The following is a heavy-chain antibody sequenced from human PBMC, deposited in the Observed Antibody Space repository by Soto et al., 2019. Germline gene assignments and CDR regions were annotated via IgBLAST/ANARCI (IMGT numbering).Heavy chain of an antibody. D-gene: IGHD5-12*01. Sequence: PGWSLRLSCAFSVFSFISYEMSWVRQAPGKGLEWVSYTSSGSILYYADSVKGRFTISRDTAKSSLYLQMNSLRAEDTAVYYCARVGYGGYGADYWGQGTLVTAPQ. V-gene: IGHV3-48*03. J-gene: IGHJ4*02. CDR2: TSSGSIL. CDR1: VFSFISYE. CDR3: ARVGYGGYGADY.